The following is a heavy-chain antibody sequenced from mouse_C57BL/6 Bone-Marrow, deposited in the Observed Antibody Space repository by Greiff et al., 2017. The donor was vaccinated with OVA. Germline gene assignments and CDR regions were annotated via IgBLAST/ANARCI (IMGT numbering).Heavy chain of an antibody. V-gene: IGHV1-78*01. Sequence: VKLQESDAELVKPGASVKISCKVSGYTFTDHTIHWMKQRPEQGLEWIGYIYPRDGSTKYNEKFKGKATLTADKSSSTAYMQLNSLTSEDSAVYFCARSAAQATWYYAMDYWGQGTSVTVSS. CDR1: GYTFTDHT. D-gene: IGHD3-2*02. J-gene: IGHJ4*01. CDR2: IYPRDGST. CDR3: ARSAAQATWYYAMDY.